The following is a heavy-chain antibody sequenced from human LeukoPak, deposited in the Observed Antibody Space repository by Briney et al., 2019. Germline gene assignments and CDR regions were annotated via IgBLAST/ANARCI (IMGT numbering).Heavy chain of an antibody. J-gene: IGHJ5*02. D-gene: IGHD6-19*01. CDR2: IYYSGST. Sequence: SETLSLTRIVSGGSISSYYWNWIRQPPGKGLEWIGYIYYSGSTNYIPSLKSRVTMSVDTSKNQFSLKLRSVTAADTAIYYCARAEEAYYRGWYTSSWFDPWGQGTLVTVSS. CDR3: ARAEEAYYRGWYTSSWFDP. CDR1: GGSISSYY. V-gene: IGHV4-59*01.